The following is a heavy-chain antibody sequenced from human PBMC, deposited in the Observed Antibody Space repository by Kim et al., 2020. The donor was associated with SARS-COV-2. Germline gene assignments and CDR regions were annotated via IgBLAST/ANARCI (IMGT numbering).Heavy chain of an antibody. J-gene: IGHJ5*02. V-gene: IGHV3-30-3*01. Sequence: GGSLRLSCAASGFTFSSYAMHWVRQAPGKGMEWVAVISYDGSNKYYADSVKGRFTISRDNSKNTLYLQMNSLRAEDTAVYYCARGSAAAISWGFRRKRSGWFDPWGQGTLVTVSS. D-gene: IGHD2-2*02. CDR3: ARGSAAAISWGFRRKRSGWFDP. CDR2: ISYDGSNK. CDR1: GFTFSSYA.